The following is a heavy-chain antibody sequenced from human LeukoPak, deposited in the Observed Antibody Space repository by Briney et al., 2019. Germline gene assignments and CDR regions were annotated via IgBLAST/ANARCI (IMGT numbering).Heavy chain of an antibody. V-gene: IGHV3-20*01. Sequence: PGGSLRLSCAASGFTFDDYGMSWVRQAPGKGLEWVSGIKWNGGSTGYADSVKGRFTISRDNAKNSLYLQMNSLRSEDTALYHCASDGHGPYDYWGQGTLVTVSS. J-gene: IGHJ4*02. CDR2: IKWNGGST. CDR3: ASDGHGPYDY. CDR1: GFTFDDYG.